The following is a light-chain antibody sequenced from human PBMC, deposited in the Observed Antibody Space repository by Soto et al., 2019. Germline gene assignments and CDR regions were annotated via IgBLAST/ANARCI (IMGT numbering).Light chain of an antibody. J-gene: IGKJ2*01. CDR2: DAY. CDR3: QQRSNWPPMYT. CDR1: QSVSSY. Sequence: EIVLTQSPATLSLSPGERATLSCRASQSVSSYLAWYQQKPGQAPRLLIYDAYNRATGIPARFSGSGSGTDFTLTISSLEPEDFAVYSCQQRSNWPPMYTFGQGTKLEIK. V-gene: IGKV3-11*01.